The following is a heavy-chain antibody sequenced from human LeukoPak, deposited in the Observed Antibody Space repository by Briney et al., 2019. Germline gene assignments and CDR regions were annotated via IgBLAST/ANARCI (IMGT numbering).Heavy chain of an antibody. Sequence: PSETLSLTCSVSGDSINNYYWNWIRQPPGMGLEWIGYIYYSGSTNYNPSLQSRVTMSIGTSKTQFSLKLGSVTAADTAVYYCARCRPYYYDSSGYYGNWFDPWGQGTLVTVSS. V-gene: IGHV4-59*08. CDR1: GDSINNYY. CDR3: ARCRPYYYDSSGYYGNWFDP. D-gene: IGHD3-22*01. J-gene: IGHJ5*02. CDR2: IYYSGST.